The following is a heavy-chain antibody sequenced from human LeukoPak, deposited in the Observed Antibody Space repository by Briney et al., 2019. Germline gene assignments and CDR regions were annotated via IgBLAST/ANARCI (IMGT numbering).Heavy chain of an antibody. CDR2: ITGDGDAT. Sequence: GGSLRLSCAASGFTFSDFAMRWVRQVPGKGLEWVSAITGDGDATYYADSVRGRFSISRDNSKNTLYLQLNSLRVDDTALYYCAKAASGDTICHNYYMDVWGKGTTVTVSS. J-gene: IGHJ6*03. D-gene: IGHD2-2*01. CDR3: AKAASGDTICHNYYMDV. CDR1: GFTFSDFA. V-gene: IGHV3-23*01.